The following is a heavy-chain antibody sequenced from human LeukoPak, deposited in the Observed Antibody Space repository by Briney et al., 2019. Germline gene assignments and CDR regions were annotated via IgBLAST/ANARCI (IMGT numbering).Heavy chain of an antibody. D-gene: IGHD3-3*01. CDR3: ARRGSERFLEWLSHYYYMDV. V-gene: IGHV1-18*01. CDR2: ISAYIGNT. CDR1: GYTFTSYG. J-gene: IGHJ6*03. Sequence: ASVKVSCKASGYTFTSYGISWVRQAPGQGLEWMGWISAYIGNTNYAQKLQGRVTMTTDTSTSTAYMELRSLRSDGTAVYYCARRGSERFLEWLSHYYYMDVWGKGTTVTVSS.